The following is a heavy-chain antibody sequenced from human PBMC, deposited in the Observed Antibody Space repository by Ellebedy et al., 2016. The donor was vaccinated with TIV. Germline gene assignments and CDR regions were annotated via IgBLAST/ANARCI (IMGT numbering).Heavy chain of an antibody. CDR1: GFTFSSYA. Sequence: PGGSLRLSWAASGFTFSSYAVSWVRRAPGKGREWVSSISDSAGGTYHADSVKGRFTISRDNSKNTLYLQMSSLRAADRAVYYCAKGGWYDPFDYWGQGTLVTVSS. CDR3: AKGGWYDPFDY. V-gene: IGHV3-23*01. D-gene: IGHD2-15*01. CDR2: ISDSAGGT. J-gene: IGHJ4*02.